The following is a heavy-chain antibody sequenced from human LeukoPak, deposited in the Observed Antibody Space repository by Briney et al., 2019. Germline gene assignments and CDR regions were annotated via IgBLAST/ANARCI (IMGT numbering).Heavy chain of an antibody. CDR3: TTSGTTGSQGHYYYYGMDV. CDR1: GFTFSNAW. D-gene: IGHD2/OR15-2a*01. Sequence: PGGSLRLSCAASGFTFSNAWMNWVRQAPGKALEWVGRIKSKTDGGTTDYAAPVKGRFTISRDDSKNTLYLQMNSLKTEDTAVYYCTTSGTTGSQGHYYYYGMDVWGQGTTVTVSS. V-gene: IGHV3-15*07. J-gene: IGHJ6*02. CDR2: IKSKTDGGTT.